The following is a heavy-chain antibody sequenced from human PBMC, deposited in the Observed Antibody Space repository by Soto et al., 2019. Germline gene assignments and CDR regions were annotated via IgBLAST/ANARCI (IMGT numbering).Heavy chain of an antibody. D-gene: IGHD1-26*01. CDR1: GLSLSGYA. Sequence: EVQLMESGGGLVQPGESLRLSCVVSGLSLSGYALSWVRQAPGKGLEWVSAVSGGGGTTYYADSVKGRFTISRDNSKNTLYLQMNGLRVEDTAKYFCAKDGRRVGPTLNWLDSWGQGTQGTVTS. CDR2: VSGGGGTT. V-gene: IGHV3-23*01. CDR3: AKDGRRVGPTLNWLDS. J-gene: IGHJ5*01.